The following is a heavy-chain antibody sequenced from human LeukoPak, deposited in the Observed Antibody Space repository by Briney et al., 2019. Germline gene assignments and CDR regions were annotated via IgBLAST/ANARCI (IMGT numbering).Heavy chain of an antibody. J-gene: IGHJ5*02. CDR1: GFTFSSYA. Sequence: GGSLRLSCAASGFTFSSYAMHWVRQAPGKGLEWVAVISYDGSNKYYADSVKGRFTISRDNSKNTLYLQMNSLRAEDTAVYYCARNYYDSSGYYFSRKGLNWFDPWGQGTLVTVSS. CDR2: ISYDGSNK. D-gene: IGHD3-22*01. V-gene: IGHV3-30*04. CDR3: ARNYYDSSGYYFSRKGLNWFDP.